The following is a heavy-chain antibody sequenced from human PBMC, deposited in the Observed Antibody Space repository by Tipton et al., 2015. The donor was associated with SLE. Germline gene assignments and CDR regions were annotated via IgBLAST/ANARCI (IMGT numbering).Heavy chain of an antibody. CDR2: ISSDGGTA. CDR3: AKVGGTTYGWNFDL. Sequence: LSLTCAASGFNFSPYVMHWVRQASGKGLGYVAAISSDGGTAYYADSVKGRFTIPRDNSRNTLSLHMGSVRPEDMARYYCAKVGGTTYGWNFDLWGRGTQVTVSS. J-gene: IGHJ2*01. CDR1: GFNFSPYV. D-gene: IGHD1-7*01. V-gene: IGHV3-64*02.